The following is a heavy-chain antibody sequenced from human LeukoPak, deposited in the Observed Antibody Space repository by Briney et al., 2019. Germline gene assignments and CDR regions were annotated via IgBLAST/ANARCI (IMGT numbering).Heavy chain of an antibody. CDR3: ARDSSGYQ. CDR1: GFTFSTYW. D-gene: IGHD3-22*01. J-gene: IGHJ4*02. Sequence: GGSLRLSCAASGFTFSTYWMSWVRQAPGKGLERVANIKEDGSEKYCGDSVKGRFTISRDNAKNSLYLQMNSLRAEDTAVYYCARDSSGYQWGQGTLVTVSS. V-gene: IGHV3-7*01. CDR2: IKEDGSEK.